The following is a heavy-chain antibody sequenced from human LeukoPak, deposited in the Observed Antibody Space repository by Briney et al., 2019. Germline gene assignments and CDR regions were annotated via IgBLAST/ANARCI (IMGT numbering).Heavy chain of an antibody. Sequence: ASVKVSCKASGGTFSSYAISWVRQAPGQGLEWMGGIIPIFGTANYAQKFQGRVTITADKSTSTAYMELSSLRSEDTAVYYCARDLSGYYDSSGYDDWGQGTLVTVSS. V-gene: IGHV1-69*06. CDR2: IIPIFGTA. CDR1: GGTFSSYA. J-gene: IGHJ4*02. D-gene: IGHD3-22*01. CDR3: ARDLSGYYDSSGYDD.